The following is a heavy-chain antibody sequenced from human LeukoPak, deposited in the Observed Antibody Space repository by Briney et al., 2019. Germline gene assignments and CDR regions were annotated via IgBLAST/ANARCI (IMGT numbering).Heavy chain of an antibody. V-gene: IGHV3-64*01. CDR1: GFTFSSYA. D-gene: IGHD6-13*01. CDR3: AKAGYSSIWYIDY. Sequence: GGSLRLSCAASGFTFSSYAMHWVRQAPGKGLECVSAISSNGGSTYYANSVKGRFTISRDNSKNTLYLQMNSLRAEDTAVYYCAKAGYSSIWYIDYWGQGTLVTVSS. J-gene: IGHJ4*02. CDR2: ISSNGGST.